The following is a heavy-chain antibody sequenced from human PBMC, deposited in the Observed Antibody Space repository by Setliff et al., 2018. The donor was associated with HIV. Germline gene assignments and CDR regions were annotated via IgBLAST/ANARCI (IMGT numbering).Heavy chain of an antibody. V-gene: IGHV5-51*01. J-gene: IGHJ4*02. CDR3: IRRRRAPGTEDLEAV. D-gene: IGHD1-26*01. CDR1: GYSFSTYW. CDR2: IYPGDSDT. Sequence: GESLKISCKGSGYSFSTYWIGWVRQMPGKGLEWMGIIYPGDSDTTYSPSFQGQVFISADRSITTAYLEWSSLKPSDTAMYYCIRRRRAPGTEDLEAVWGQGTLVTVSS.